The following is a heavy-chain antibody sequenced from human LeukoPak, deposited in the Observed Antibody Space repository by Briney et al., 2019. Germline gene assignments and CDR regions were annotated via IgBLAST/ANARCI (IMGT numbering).Heavy chain of an antibody. D-gene: IGHD3-10*01. J-gene: IGHJ4*02. CDR3: ARDPVSLGVTAADY. Sequence: QHGGSLRLSCAASGFTFSSYGMHWVRQAPGKGLEWVANIKQDQSEKYYVDSVKGRFTISRDNAKNSLYLQMNSLRAEDTAVYYCARDPVSLGVTAADYWGQGTLVTVSS. V-gene: IGHV3-7*01. CDR2: IKQDQSEK. CDR1: GFTFSSYG.